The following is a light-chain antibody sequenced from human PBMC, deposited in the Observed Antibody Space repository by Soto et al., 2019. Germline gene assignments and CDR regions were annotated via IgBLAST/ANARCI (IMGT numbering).Light chain of an antibody. Sequence: QSVLTQPPSVSEAPGQRVTISCTGSSSNIGAGYDVHWYQQLPGTAPKLLIYGNSNRPSGVPDRFSGSKSGTSASLAITGLQAEDEADYYCQSYDSSLSGRYVFGTGTKLTVL. CDR2: GNS. J-gene: IGLJ1*01. V-gene: IGLV1-40*01. CDR1: SSNIGAGYD. CDR3: QSYDSSLSGRYV.